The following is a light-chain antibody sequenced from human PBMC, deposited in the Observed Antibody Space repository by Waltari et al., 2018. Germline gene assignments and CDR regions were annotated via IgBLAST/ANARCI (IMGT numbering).Light chain of an antibody. CDR1: ESISTW. CDR2: KAS. Sequence: DIQMTQSPSTLSASVGEPVTFTCRASESISTWLSWYQQRPGKAPKLLIYKASYLETGVPSRFSGSGSGTEFILTISSLRPDDSATYYCQQYSNYYTFGQGTKLEIK. J-gene: IGKJ2*01. V-gene: IGKV1-5*03. CDR3: QQYSNYYT.